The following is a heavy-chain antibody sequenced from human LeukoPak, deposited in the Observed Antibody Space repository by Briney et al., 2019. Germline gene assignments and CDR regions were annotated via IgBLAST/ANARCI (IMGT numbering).Heavy chain of an antibody. V-gene: IGHV4-59*01. CDR1: GGSISSYY. Sequence: SETLSLTCTVSGGSISSYYWSWIRQPPGKGLEWIGYIYYSGSTRYNTSLESRVTISVGTSKNQFSLKLSSVTAADTAVYYCAKGGRTNFYSGDVWGQGTTVTVSS. CDR2: IYYSGST. J-gene: IGHJ6*02. D-gene: IGHD1-7*01. CDR3: AKGGRTNFYSGDV.